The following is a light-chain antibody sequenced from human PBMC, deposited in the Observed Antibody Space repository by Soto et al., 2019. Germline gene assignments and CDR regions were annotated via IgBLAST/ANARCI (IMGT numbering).Light chain of an antibody. V-gene: IGKV3-20*01. J-gene: IGKJ4*01. CDR1: QTVRTNY. CDR3: QQFSSYPLT. Sequence: EFVLTQSPGTLSLSPGERATLYCRASQTVRTNYLAWYQQKPGQAPRLLIYDASSRATGIPDRFSGGGSGTDFTLTISRLEPEDFAVYYCQQFSSYPLTFGGGTKV. CDR2: DAS.